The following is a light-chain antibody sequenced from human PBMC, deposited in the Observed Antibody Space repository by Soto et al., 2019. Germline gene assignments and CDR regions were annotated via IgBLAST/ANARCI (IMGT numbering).Light chain of an antibody. CDR1: QTITTW. CDR2: DAS. Sequence: GYRDPMRCWASQTITTWMAWYQQKPGKAPKLLVYDASTLQSGVATRFSGSGSGTEYTLTIYNLQPEDFATYYCQQNNIYPWTFGQGTKADIK. V-gene: IGKV1-5*01. J-gene: IGKJ1*01. CDR3: QQNNIYPWT.